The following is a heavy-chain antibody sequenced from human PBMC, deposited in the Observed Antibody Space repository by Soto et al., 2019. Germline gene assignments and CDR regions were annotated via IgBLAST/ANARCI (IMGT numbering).Heavy chain of an antibody. V-gene: IGHV4-4*02. CDR2: IYHSGST. D-gene: IGHD1-26*01. CDR3: ATVSGSYYYGMDV. CDR1: GGSISSSNW. J-gene: IGHJ6*02. Sequence: QVQLQESGPGLVKPSGTLSLTCAVSGGSISSSNWWSWVRQPPGKGLEWIGEIYHSGSTNYNPSLKSRVTRSVDKSKNQSSLKLSSVIAADTAVYYCATVSGSYYYGMDVWGQGTTVTVSS.